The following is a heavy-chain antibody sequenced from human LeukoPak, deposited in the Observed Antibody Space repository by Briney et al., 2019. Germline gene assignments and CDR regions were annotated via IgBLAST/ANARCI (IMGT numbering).Heavy chain of an antibody. CDR2: INTNTGNP. CDR3: ASSGWVPGGGYFDY. J-gene: IGHJ4*02. CDR1: GSTLTSYA. D-gene: IGHD3-10*01. V-gene: IGHV7-4-1*02. Sequence: ASVKVSCKASGSTLTSYAMNWVRQAPGQGLEWMGWINTNTGNPTYAQGFTGRFVFSLDTSVSTAYLQISSLKAEDTAVYYCASSGWVPGGGYFDYWGQGTLVTVSS.